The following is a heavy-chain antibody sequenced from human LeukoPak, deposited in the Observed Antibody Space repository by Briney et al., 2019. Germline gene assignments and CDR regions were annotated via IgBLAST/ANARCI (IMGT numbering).Heavy chain of an antibody. V-gene: IGHV3-48*01. CDR1: GFTFSSYS. J-gene: IGHJ4*02. D-gene: IGHD6-13*01. Sequence: GGSLRLSCAASGFTFSSYSMNWVRQAPGKGLEWVSYISSSSSTIYYADSVKGRFTISRDNAKNSLYLQMNSLRAEDTAVYYCARVPGEQQLTTGDYWGQGTLVTVSS. CDR2: ISSSSSTI. CDR3: ARVPGEQQLTTGDY.